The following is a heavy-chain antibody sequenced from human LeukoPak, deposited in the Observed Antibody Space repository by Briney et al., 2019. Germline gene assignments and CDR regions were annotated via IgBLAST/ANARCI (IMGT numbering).Heavy chain of an antibody. D-gene: IGHD3-16*01. V-gene: IGHV1-8*01. CDR1: GYTFTSCD. CDR2: MNPNSGNT. J-gene: IGHJ6*03. Sequence: ASVKVSCKASGYTFTSCDINWVRQATGQGLEWMGWMNPNSGNTGYAQKFQGRVTMTRNTSISTAHMELSSLRSEDTAVYYCARREGYGYYYYMDVWGKGTTVTVSS. CDR3: ARREGYGYYYYMDV.